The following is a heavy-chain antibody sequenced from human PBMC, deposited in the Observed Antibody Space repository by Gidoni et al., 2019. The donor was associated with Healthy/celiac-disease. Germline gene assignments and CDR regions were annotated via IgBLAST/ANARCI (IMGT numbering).Heavy chain of an antibody. D-gene: IGHD2-21*02. CDR1: GFTFDDYA. V-gene: IGHV3-9*01. J-gene: IGHJ4*02. CDR3: AKAYGGNSGDYFDY. CDR2: ISWNSGSI. Sequence: EVQLVESGGGLVQPGRSLSLSCAASGFTFDDYAMHWVRQAPGKGLEWVSGISWNSGSIGYADSVKGRFTISRDNAKNSLYLQMNSLRAEDTALYYCAKAYGGNSGDYFDYWGQGTLVTVSS.